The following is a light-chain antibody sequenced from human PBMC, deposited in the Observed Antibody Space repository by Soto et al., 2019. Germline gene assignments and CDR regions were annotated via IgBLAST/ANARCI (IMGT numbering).Light chain of an antibody. V-gene: IGKV1-9*01. J-gene: IGKJ4*01. CDR2: AAS. CDR3: QQYNSVALRT. CDR1: QGISSY. Sequence: IQLTQSPSSLSASVGDRVTITCRASQGISSYLAWYQQKPGKAPKLLIYAASTLQSGVPSRFSGSGSGTDFTLTIIRLQPDDFATYYCQQYNSVALRTCGGVTEV.